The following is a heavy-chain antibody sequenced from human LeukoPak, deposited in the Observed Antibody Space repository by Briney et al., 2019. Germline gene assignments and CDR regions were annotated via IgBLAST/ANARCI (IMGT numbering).Heavy chain of an antibody. CDR3: ARTTYYDLPTPDY. CDR2: INSDGSST. CDR1: GFTFSSYW. J-gene: IGHJ4*02. V-gene: IGHV3-74*01. Sequence: GGSLRLSCAASGFTFSSYWMHWVRHAPGKGLVWVSRINSDGSSTSYADSVKGRSTISRDNAKNTLYLQMNSLRAEDTAVYYCARTTYYDLPTPDYWGQGTLVTVSS. D-gene: IGHD3-3*01.